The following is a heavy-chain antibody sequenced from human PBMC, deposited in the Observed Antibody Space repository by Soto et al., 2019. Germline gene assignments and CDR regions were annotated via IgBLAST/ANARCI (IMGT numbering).Heavy chain of an antibody. CDR3: ARGYYDSSGLIFDY. D-gene: IGHD3-22*01. Sequence: GASVKVSCKASGGTFSSYAISWVRQAPGQGLEWMGGIIPIFGTSNYAQKFQGRVTITADESTSTAYMELSSLRSEDTAMYYCARGYYDSSGLIFDYWGQGTLVTVSS. CDR2: IIPIFGTS. CDR1: GGTFSSYA. V-gene: IGHV1-69*13. J-gene: IGHJ4*02.